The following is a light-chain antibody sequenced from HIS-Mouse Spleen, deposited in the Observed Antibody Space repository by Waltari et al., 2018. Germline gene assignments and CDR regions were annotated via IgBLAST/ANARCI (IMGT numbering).Light chain of an antibody. CDR1: NIGSKS. CDR3: QVWDSSSDHPYV. V-gene: IGLV3-21*03. CDR2: DDS. Sequence: SYVLTQPPSVSVAPGKTARITCGGNNIGSKSVPWYQPKPGQAPVLVVYDDSDRPSGIPERFSGSNSGNTATLTISRVEAGDEADYYCQVWDSSSDHPYVFGTGTKVTVL. J-gene: IGLJ1*01.